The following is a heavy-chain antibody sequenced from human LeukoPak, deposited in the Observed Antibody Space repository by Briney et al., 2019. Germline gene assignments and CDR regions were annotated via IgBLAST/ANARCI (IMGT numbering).Heavy chain of an antibody. J-gene: IGHJ5*02. CDR1: GFTFDDYG. CDR3: ARVGGYSSSWYNWFDP. D-gene: IGHD6-13*01. V-gene: IGHV3-20*04. Sequence: GGSLRLSCAASGFTFDDYGMSWVRQAPGKGLEWVSGINWNGGSTGYADSVKDRFTISRDNAKNSLYLQMNSLRAEDTALYYCARVGGYSSSWYNWFDPWGQGTLVTVSS. CDR2: INWNGGST.